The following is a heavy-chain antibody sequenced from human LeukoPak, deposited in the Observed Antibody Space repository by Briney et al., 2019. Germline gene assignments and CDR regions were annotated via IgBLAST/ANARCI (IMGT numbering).Heavy chain of an antibody. V-gene: IGHV1-2*02. D-gene: IGHD4-17*01. CDR1: GYTFTGYY. CDR2: INPNSGGT. CDR3: ARAPGTCGDYVQSSYYGMDV. J-gene: IGHJ6*02. Sequence: ASVKVSCKASGYTFTGYYMHWVRQAPGQGLEWMGWINPNSGGTNYAQKFQGRVTMTRDTSISTAYMELSRLRSDDTAVYYCARAPGTCGDYVQSSYYGMDVWGQGTTVTVSS.